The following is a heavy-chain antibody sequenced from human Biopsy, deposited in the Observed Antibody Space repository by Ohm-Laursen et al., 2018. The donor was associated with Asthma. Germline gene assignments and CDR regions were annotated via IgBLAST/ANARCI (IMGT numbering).Heavy chain of an antibody. V-gene: IGHV3-30*18. J-gene: IGHJ4*02. Sequence: SLRLSCAASGFMFSSFGMHWVRQAPGKGLEWVAVISYDGNHKFYEDSVKGRFTISRDNSKNTLYLQMNSQRTEDTAVYYCAKRRGYSGHDNDYWGQGTLVIVSS. CDR1: GFMFSSFG. CDR3: AKRRGYSGHDNDY. D-gene: IGHD5-12*01. CDR2: ISYDGNHK.